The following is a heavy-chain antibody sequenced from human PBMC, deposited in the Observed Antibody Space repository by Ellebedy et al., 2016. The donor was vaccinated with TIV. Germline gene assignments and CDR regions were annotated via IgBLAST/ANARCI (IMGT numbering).Heavy chain of an antibody. CDR3: ARVGTELVTVEEYYYYMDV. J-gene: IGHJ6*03. V-gene: IGHV4-59*01. Sequence: SETLSLTCVVSDGSIRPYYWTWIRQPPGRGLEWIGYAYHSGSTDYNPSLESRVTISVDTSKNQISLRLTSETAADTAVYYCARVGTELVTVEEYYYYMDVWGKGTTVTVSS. D-gene: IGHD3-9*01. CDR2: AYHSGST. CDR1: DGSIRPYY.